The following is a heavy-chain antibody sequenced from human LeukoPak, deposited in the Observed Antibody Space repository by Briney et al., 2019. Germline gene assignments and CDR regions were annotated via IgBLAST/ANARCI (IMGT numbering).Heavy chain of an antibody. CDR1: GGTFSSYA. CDR3: ARDSGDGYNYLDY. V-gene: IGHV1-69*01. CDR2: IIPIFGTA. D-gene: IGHD5-24*01. J-gene: IGHJ4*02. Sequence: SVKVSCXASGGTFSSYAISWVRQAPGQGLEWMGGIIPIFGTANYAQKFQGRVTITADESTSTAYMELSSLRSEDTAVYYCARDSGDGYNYLDYWGQRTLVTVSS.